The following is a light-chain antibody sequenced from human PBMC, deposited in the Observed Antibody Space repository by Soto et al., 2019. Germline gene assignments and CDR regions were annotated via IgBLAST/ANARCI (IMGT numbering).Light chain of an antibody. J-gene: IGLJ2*01. CDR2: SNT. Sequence: QSVLTQPPSVSGAPGQRVTISCTGSNSNIGARYDVHWYQQLPGTAPRLLISSNTNRPSGVPDRFSGSRSGTSASLAITGLQAEDEADYYCQSYDSSLRGSVFGGGTKLTVL. CDR3: QSYDSSLRGSV. CDR1: NSNIGARYD. V-gene: IGLV1-40*01.